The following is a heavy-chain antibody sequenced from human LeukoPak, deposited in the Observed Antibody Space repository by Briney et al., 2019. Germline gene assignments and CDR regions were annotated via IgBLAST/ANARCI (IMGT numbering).Heavy chain of an antibody. CDR1: GGTFISYA. J-gene: IGHJ6*02. V-gene: IGHV1-69*13. Sequence: SVKVSCKASGGTFISYAISWVRQAPGQGLEWMGGIIPIFGTANYAQKFQGRVTITADESTSTAYMELSSLRSEDTAVYYCARTYDFWSGYHDDYYGMDVWGQGTTVTVSS. CDR3: ARTYDFWSGYHDDYYGMDV. D-gene: IGHD3-3*01. CDR2: IIPIFGTA.